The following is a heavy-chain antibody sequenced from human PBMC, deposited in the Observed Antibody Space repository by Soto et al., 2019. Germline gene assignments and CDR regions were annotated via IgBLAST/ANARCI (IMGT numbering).Heavy chain of an antibody. D-gene: IGHD1-26*01. Sequence: ASVKVSCKASGGTFSSYAISWVRQAPGQGLEWMGGIIPIFSTANYAQKFQGRVTITADESTSTAYMELSSLRSEDTAVYYCARDLDSGFSGSTWFDPWGQGTLVTVSS. CDR3: ARDLDSGFSGSTWFDP. CDR2: IIPIFSTA. J-gene: IGHJ5*02. CDR1: GGTFSSYA. V-gene: IGHV1-69*13.